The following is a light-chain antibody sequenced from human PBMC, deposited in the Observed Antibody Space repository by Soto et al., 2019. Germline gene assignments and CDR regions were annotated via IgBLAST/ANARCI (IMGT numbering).Light chain of an antibody. CDR3: QQYETSPIT. V-gene: IGKV3-20*01. CDR2: GAS. Sequence: ETVLTQSPGTLSLSPGETATLSCRASESISSNSLAWYQQKPGQPPRLLIYGASNRATDIPDRFSGSGYGTDFTLTITRLESEDFAVYDCQQYETSPITFGQGTRLDIK. CDR1: ESISSNS. J-gene: IGKJ5*01.